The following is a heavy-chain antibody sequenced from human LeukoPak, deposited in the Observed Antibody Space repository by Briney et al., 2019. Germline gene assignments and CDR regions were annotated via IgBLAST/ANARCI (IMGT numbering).Heavy chain of an antibody. CDR1: GFTISRDW. Sequence: GGSLRLSCAASGFTISRDWMHWVRQAPGKGLVWVSRIRDDGSITTYADSVQGRFTFSRDNARSTVFLQMNSPRVEDTAVYFCVRRYYEYNVYDRHFDVWGQGILVTVSS. J-gene: IGHJ4*02. V-gene: IGHV3-74*03. D-gene: IGHD5/OR15-5a*01. CDR2: IRDDGSIT. CDR3: VRRYYEYNVYDRHFDV.